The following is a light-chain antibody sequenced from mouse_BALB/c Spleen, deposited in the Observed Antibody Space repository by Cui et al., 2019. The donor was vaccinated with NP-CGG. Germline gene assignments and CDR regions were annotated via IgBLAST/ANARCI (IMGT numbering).Light chain of an antibody. CDR2: VTN. Sequence: QAVLTQASAPTHSLGETVSLTSRAPTRADTTSNYANWVQKKPDHLFSVLIDVTNNRAPGVPARFSGSLSVDTAALTITGAQTEDEAIYFCALWYNNHWVFGGGTKLTVL. CDR3: ALWYNNHWV. V-gene: IGLV1*01. CDR1: TRADTTSNY. J-gene: IGLJ1*01.